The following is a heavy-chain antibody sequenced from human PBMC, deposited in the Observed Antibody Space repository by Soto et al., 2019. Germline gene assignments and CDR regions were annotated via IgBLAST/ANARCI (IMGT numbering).Heavy chain of an antibody. CDR2: IIPIFGTA. CDR1: GGTFSSYA. D-gene: IGHD5-18*01. CDR3: ARARDTAMVTGAFDL. Sequence: QVQLVQSGAEVKKPGSSVKVSCKASGGTFSSYAISWVRQAPGQGLEWMGGIIPIFGTANYAQKFQGRVTITADESTGTAYMEVSSLRSGDTAVYYCARARDTAMVTGAFDLWGRGTLVTVSS. J-gene: IGHJ2*01. V-gene: IGHV1-69*01.